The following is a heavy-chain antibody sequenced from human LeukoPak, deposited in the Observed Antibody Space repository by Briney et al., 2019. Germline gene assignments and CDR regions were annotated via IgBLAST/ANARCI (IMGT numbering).Heavy chain of an antibody. Sequence: GGSLILSCAASGFTFSSYAMSWVRQAPGKGLEWVSAISGSGGSTYYADSVKGRFTISRDNSKNTLYLQMNSLRAEDTAVYYCAKGDRRADYFDYWGQGTLVTVSS. J-gene: IGHJ4*02. CDR2: ISGSGGST. CDR3: AKGDRRADYFDY. V-gene: IGHV3-23*01. CDR1: GFTFSSYA.